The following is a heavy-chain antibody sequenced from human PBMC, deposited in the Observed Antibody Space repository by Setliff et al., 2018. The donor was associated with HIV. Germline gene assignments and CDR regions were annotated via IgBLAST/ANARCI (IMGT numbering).Heavy chain of an antibody. CDR3: ARTLPQYTNLFDY. CDR2: INPNSGGT. V-gene: IGHV1-2*02. Sequence: ASVKVSCKASGYTFTNYYMHWVRQAPGQGLEWMGWINPNSGGTNYAQKFQGRVTMTRDTSISTAYMELSRLRADDTSVYYCARTLPQYTNLFDYWGQGTLVTVSS. D-gene: IGHD5-18*01. J-gene: IGHJ4*02. CDR1: GYTFTNYY.